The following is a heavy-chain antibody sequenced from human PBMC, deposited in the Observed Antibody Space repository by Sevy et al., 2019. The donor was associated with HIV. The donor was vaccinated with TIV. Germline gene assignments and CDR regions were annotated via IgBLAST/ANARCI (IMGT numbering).Heavy chain of an antibody. Sequence: SETLSLTCSVSRGSINRYYWSWIRQPPGKGLEWIGNIYFNGATIYNPSLKSRVTISVDASKNQFSLKLRSVTTADTAVYYCARGPPSYYGKTDYCNLFFDYWGQGALVTVSS. V-gene: IGHV4-59*01. D-gene: IGHD3-10*01. J-gene: IGHJ4*02. CDR1: RGSINRYY. CDR2: IYFNGAT. CDR3: ARGPPSYYGKTDYCNLFFDY.